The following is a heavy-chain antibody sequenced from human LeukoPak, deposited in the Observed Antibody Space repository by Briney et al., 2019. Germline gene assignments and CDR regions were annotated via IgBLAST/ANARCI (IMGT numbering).Heavy chain of an antibody. CDR3: AKDRGIFGVVIIACDY. Sequence: PGGSLRLSCAASGFTFSDHYMSWIRQAPGKGLEWVSAISGSGGSTYYADSVKGRFTISRDNSKNTLYLQMNSLRAEDTAVYYCAKDRGIFGVVIIACDYWGQGTLVTVSS. D-gene: IGHD3-3*01. CDR1: GFTFSDHY. CDR2: ISGSGGST. J-gene: IGHJ4*02. V-gene: IGHV3-23*01.